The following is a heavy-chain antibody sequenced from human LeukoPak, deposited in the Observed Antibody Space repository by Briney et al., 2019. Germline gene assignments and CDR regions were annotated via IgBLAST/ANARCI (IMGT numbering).Heavy chain of an antibody. CDR2: IGSTGIT. CDR3: ARDRRDASNFYFYGMDV. CDR1: GFTFSSYA. D-gene: IGHD5-24*01. Sequence: GSLRLSCAASGFTFSSYAMSWVRQAPGKGLEWVSAIGSTGITYYPDSVKGRFTISRDDAKTSVYLEMNSLRAEDTAVYFCARDRRDASNFYFYGMDVWGQGTTVTVSS. V-gene: IGHV3-13*01. J-gene: IGHJ6*02.